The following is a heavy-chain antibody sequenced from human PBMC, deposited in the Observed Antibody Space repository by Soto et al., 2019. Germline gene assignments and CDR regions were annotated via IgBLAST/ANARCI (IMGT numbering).Heavy chain of an antibody. V-gene: IGHV3-48*03. CDR2: ISSSGSTI. Sequence: EVQLVESGGGLVQPGGSLRLSCAASGFTFSSYEMNWVRQAPGKGLEWVSYISSSGSTIYYADSVKGRFTISRDNAKNSLYLQMNSLRAEDTAVYYCARGSSHTFALTTPNWYFDLWGRGTLVTVSS. CDR1: GFTFSSYE. CDR3: ARGSSHTFALTTPNWYFDL. D-gene: IGHD4-17*01. J-gene: IGHJ2*01.